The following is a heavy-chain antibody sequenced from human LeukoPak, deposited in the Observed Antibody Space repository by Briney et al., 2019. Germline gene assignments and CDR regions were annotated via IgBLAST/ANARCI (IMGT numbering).Heavy chain of an antibody. V-gene: IGHV3-48*01. CDR1: GFTFSRYS. CDR2: ISTTSKTI. Sequence: GGSLRLSCGASGFTFSRYSMNWVRQAPGKGLEWVSYISTTSKTIYYGDSVKGRFSISRDNGKNLLYLQMKSLRAEDTAVYYCASYFDSTGYFQDAYDMWGQGTLVTVSS. CDR3: ASYFDSTGYFQDAYDM. D-gene: IGHD3-22*01. J-gene: IGHJ3*02.